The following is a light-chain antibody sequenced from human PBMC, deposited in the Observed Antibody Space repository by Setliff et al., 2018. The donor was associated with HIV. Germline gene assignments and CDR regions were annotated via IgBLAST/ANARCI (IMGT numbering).Light chain of an antibody. J-gene: IGLJ1*01. CDR1: SSDIGRYNL. CDR3: CSNTGSNTYV. Sequence: QSALTQPASVSGSPGQSITISCTGTSSDIGRYNLVSWYQQYPGKAPKLMIYQATKRPSGVSNRFSGSKSGNTASLTISGLQAEDEADYYCCSNTGSNTYVFGSGTKVPS. CDR2: QAT. V-gene: IGLV2-23*01.